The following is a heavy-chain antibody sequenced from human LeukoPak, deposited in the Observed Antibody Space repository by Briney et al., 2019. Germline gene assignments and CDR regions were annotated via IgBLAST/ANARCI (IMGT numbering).Heavy chain of an antibody. D-gene: IGHD6-13*01. CDR1: GYTFTGYY. Sequence: GASVKVSCKASGYTFTGYYMHWVRQAPGQGLEWMGWINPNSGGTNYAQKFHGRVTMTRDTSISTAYMEQSSLRSDDTAVYYCARVIIAAPHVPGKYGMDVWGQGTTVTVSS. CDR2: INPNSGGT. CDR3: ARVIIAAPHVPGKYGMDV. J-gene: IGHJ6*02. V-gene: IGHV1-2*02.